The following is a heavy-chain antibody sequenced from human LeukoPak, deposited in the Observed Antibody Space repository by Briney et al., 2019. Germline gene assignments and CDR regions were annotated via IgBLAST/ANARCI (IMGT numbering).Heavy chain of an antibody. Sequence: PSETLSLTCAVDGASFSGYYWAWIRQPPGKGLEWIGKINHSGGTSYNPSLNSRVTISVDTSKNRFSLKVRSVTAADTAVYYCSAVVIYRHYMDVWGKGTTVTVSS. CDR2: INHSGGT. CDR1: GASFSGYY. D-gene: IGHD3-22*01. CDR3: SAVVIYRHYMDV. V-gene: IGHV4-34*01. J-gene: IGHJ6*03.